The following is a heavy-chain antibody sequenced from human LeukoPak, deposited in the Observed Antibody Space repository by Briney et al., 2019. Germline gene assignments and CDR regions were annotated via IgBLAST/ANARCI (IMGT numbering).Heavy chain of an antibody. CDR3: ARALTYCSTVSCTYFDY. J-gene: IGHJ4*02. CDR1: GASISSWY. D-gene: IGHD2-15*01. CDR2: IYFSGSS. V-gene: IGHV4-59*01. Sequence: SETLSLTCTVSGASISSWYWSWIRQPPGKGLEWIGYIYFSGSSNYNPSLKSRVTISVDTSKNQFSLKLSSVTAADTAVYYCARALTYCSTVSCTYFDYWGQGTLVTVSS.